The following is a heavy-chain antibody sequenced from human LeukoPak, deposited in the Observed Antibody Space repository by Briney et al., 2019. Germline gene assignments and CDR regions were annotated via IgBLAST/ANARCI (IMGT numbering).Heavy chain of an antibody. CDR2: VYYDGGT. CDR1: GGSVTSGTYH. V-gene: IGHV4-39*07. J-gene: IGHJ5*02. D-gene: IGHD3-16*01. Sequence: SETLSLTCSVSGGSVTSGTYHWGWIRQPPGKGLEWIGSVYYDGGTHYKPSLQSRVTISVDTSKNQFSLRLSSVTAADTALYYCARDHYYDGRGRFDPWGQGTLVTVSS. CDR3: ARDHYYDGRGRFDP.